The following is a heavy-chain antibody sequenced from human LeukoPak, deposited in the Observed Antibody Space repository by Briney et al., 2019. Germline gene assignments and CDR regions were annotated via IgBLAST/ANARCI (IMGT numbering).Heavy chain of an antibody. V-gene: IGHV3-64D*06. CDR1: GFTFSSYA. CDR3: VKGDILVLPAAFDY. CDR2: ISGNVRST. Sequence: GGTLRLSCSASGFTFSSYAMNWVRQAPGKGLEYFSAISGNVRSTYYADSVKGRFTISRDNSKNTLYLQIRSLRAEDTAVYYCVKGDILVLPAAFDYWGKGTLVTVSS. J-gene: IGHJ4*02. D-gene: IGHD2-2*01.